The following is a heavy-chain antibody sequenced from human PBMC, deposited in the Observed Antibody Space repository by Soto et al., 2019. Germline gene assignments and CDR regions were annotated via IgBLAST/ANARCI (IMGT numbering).Heavy chain of an antibody. J-gene: IGHJ4*02. CDR2: ISGSGGST. CDR3: AKQSHPQPGFGEFDY. D-gene: IGHD3-10*01. CDR1: GFTFSSYA. Sequence: GSLRLSCAASGFTFSSYAMSWVRQAPGKGLEWVSAISGSGGSTYYADSVKGRFTISRDNSKNTLYLQMNSLRAEDTAVYYCAKQSHPQPGFGEFDYWGQGTLVTVSS. V-gene: IGHV3-23*01.